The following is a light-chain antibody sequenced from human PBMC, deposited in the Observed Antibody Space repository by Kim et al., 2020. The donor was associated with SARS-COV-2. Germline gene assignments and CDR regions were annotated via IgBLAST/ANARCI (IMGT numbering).Light chain of an antibody. CDR3: QQYT. Sequence: PSTLSASVGDRVTITCRASQSISSWLAWYQQKPGKAPKLLIYKASSLESGVPSRFSGSGSGTEFTLTISSLQPDDFATYYCQQYTFGGGTKVDIK. CDR1: QSISSW. CDR2: KAS. J-gene: IGKJ4*01. V-gene: IGKV1-5*03.